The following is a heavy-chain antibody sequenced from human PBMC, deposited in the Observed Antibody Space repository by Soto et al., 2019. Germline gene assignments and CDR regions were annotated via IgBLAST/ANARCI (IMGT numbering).Heavy chain of an antibody. D-gene: IGHD6-13*01. V-gene: IGHV4-39*01. Sequence: QLQLQESGPGLVKPSETLSLTCTVSGGSISSSSYYWGWIRQPPGKGLEWIGSIYYSGSTYYNPSLKSRVTIAVHTPQTQLALQLRSVTAADTAVYYCASSRAAAGRYFAYWGQGTLVPVSS. J-gene: IGHJ4*02. CDR2: IYYSGST. CDR3: ASSRAAAGRYFAY. CDR1: GGSISSSSYY.